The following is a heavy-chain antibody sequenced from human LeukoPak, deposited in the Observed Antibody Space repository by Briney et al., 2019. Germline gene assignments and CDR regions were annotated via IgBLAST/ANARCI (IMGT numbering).Heavy chain of an antibody. CDR2: ISSSGSTI. V-gene: IGHV3-11*01. CDR3: ARVALNYGGNSGAYYYYYMDV. CDR1: GFTFSDYY. J-gene: IGHJ6*03. D-gene: IGHD4-23*01. Sequence: GGSLRLSCAASGFTFSDYYMSWIRQAPGKGLEWVSYISSSGSTIYYADSVKGRFTISRDNAKNSLYLQMNSLRAEDTAVYYCARVALNYGGNSGAYYYYYMDVWGKGTTVTVSS.